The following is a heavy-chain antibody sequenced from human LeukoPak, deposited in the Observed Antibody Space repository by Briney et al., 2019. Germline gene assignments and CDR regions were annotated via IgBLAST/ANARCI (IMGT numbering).Heavy chain of an antibody. Sequence: ASVKVSCKASGYTFTSYGISWVRQAPGQGLEWMGWISAYNGNTNYAQKLQGRVTMTTDTSTSTAYMELRSLRSDDTAVYYCARDGIGRARAGSGWYLNSNWFDPWGQGTLVNVSS. J-gene: IGHJ5*02. CDR1: GYTFTSYG. D-gene: IGHD6-19*01. V-gene: IGHV1-18*01. CDR2: ISAYNGNT. CDR3: ARDGIGRARAGSGWYLNSNWFDP.